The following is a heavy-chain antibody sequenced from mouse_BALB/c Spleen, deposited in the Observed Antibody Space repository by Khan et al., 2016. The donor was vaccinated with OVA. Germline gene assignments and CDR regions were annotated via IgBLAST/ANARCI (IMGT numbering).Heavy chain of an antibody. D-gene: IGHD1-3*01. CDR1: GYTFTDDA. J-gene: IGHJ3*01. CDR2: ISTHYGDA. Sequence: QVQLQQSGAELVRPGVSVKISCKGSGYTFTDDAMHWGKQRFAKSLEGSGVISTHYGDASYNQKFKGKATMTGDKSTSTAYMELARLTSEDSAIYYCARASGGYRFAYWGQGTLVTVSA. CDR3: ARASGGYRFAY. V-gene: IGHV1S137*01.